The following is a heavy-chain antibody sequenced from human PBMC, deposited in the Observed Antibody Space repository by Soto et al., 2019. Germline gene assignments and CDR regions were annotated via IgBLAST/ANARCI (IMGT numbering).Heavy chain of an antibody. CDR3: ARDLYGLDV. J-gene: IGHJ6*02. CDR1: GGSISGFY. CDR2: IYYSGST. Sequence: PSETLSLTCTVSGGSISGFYWSWIRQPPGKGLEWIGYIYYSGSTNYNPSLESRVTISVDTSKNQFSLKLTSLSAADTAVYFCARDLYGLDVWGQGTTVTVSS. V-gene: IGHV4-59*12.